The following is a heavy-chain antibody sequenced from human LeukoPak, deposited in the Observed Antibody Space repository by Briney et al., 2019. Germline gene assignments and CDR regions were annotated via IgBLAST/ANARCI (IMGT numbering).Heavy chain of an antibody. Sequence: PSETLSLTCTVSGGSIGSYYWSWIRQSPGKGLEWIGYILYSGVANYNPYLKSRVTMSVDTSKNQFSLKLRSVTAADTAVYYCARQKCTSASCLTKNAFDIWGQGTMVTVSS. CDR1: GGSIGSYY. V-gene: IGHV4-59*01. D-gene: IGHD2-2*01. J-gene: IGHJ3*02. CDR3: ARQKCTSASCLTKNAFDI. CDR2: ILYSGVA.